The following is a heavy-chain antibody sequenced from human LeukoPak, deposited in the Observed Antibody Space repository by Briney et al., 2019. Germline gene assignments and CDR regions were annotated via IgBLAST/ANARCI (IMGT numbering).Heavy chain of an antibody. J-gene: IGHJ6*04. CDR1: GGSISSSNW. CDR2: IYHSGST. CDR3: ASRGGGVYSSSYQYYYYGMDV. Sequence: SGTLSLTCAVSGGSISSSNWWSWVRQPPGKGLEWIGEIYHSGSTNYNPSLKSRVTISVDESKNQFSLKLSSVTAADTAVYYWASRGGGVYSSSYQYYYYGMDVWGKGTTVTVSS. V-gene: IGHV4-4*02. D-gene: IGHD6-13*01.